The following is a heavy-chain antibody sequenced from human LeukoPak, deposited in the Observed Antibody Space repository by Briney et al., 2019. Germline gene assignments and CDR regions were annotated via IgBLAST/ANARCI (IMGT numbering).Heavy chain of an antibody. CDR2: MFYTGRT. CDR1: GASISSHY. J-gene: IGHJ3*01. D-gene: IGHD5-24*01. CDR3: ARHRLEMASTPDAFDL. V-gene: IGHV4-59*08. Sequence: SETLSLTCSVSGASISSHYWSWIRQPPGKRLEWIGYMFYTGRTNYSPSLNSRVTISVDTSKKQFSLKLSSVTAADTAVYFCARHRLEMASTPDAFDLWGQGTMVTVSS.